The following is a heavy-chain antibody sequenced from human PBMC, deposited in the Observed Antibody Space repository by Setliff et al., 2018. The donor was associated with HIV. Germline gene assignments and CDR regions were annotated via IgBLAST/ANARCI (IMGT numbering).Heavy chain of an antibody. CDR3: ARELLRSWDGSENSYKPYYFDY. D-gene: IGHD3-10*01. CDR2: INARGST. J-gene: IGHJ4*02. V-gene: IGHV4-38-2*02. CDR1: GYAISSGYY. Sequence: SETLSLTCAVSGYAISSGYYWGWIRRPPGKGLEWIGSINARGSTYYNPSLKSRVTISVDTSKNQFSLKLSSVTAADTAVYYCARELLRSWDGSENSYKPYYFDYWGQGTLVTVSS.